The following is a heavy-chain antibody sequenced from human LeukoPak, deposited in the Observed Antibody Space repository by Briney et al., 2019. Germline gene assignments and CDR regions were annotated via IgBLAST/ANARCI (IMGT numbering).Heavy chain of an antibody. CDR1: GFTFGDYA. CDR2: IRSKAYGGTT. V-gene: IGHV3-49*04. D-gene: IGHD3-9*01. J-gene: IGHJ4*02. Sequence: GGSLRLSCTASGFTFGDYAMSWVRQAPGKGLEWVGFIRSKAYGGTTEYAASVKGRFTILRDDSKSIAYLQMNSLKTEDTAVYYCTRLRYFDWLLDYWGQGTLVTVSS. CDR3: TRLRYFDWLLDY.